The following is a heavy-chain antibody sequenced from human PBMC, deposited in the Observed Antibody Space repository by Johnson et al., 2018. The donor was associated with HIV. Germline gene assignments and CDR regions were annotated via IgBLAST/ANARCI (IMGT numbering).Heavy chain of an antibody. CDR1: GFTFSSYA. V-gene: IGHV3-30*14. CDR2: ISYDGSNK. J-gene: IGHJ3*02. D-gene: IGHD6-13*01. Sequence: QVQLVESGGGVVQPGRSLRLSCAASGFTFSSYAMHWVRQAPGKGLEWVAVISYDGSNKYYADSVNARFTISRDNSKNTLYLQMGSLTAEDMAVYYCARRRYSTSWQEAFDIWGRGTMVTVSS. CDR3: ARRRYSTSWQEAFDI.